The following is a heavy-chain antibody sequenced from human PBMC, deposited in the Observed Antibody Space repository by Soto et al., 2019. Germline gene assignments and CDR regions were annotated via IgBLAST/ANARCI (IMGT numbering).Heavy chain of an antibody. CDR3: ARGIIKGIVGYYYYYMDV. CDR1: GYTFTSYD. CDR2: MNPNSGNT. Sequence: GASVKVSCKASGYTFTSYDINWVRQATGQGLEWMGWMNPNSGNTGYAQKFQGRVTMTRNTSISTAYMELSGLRSEDTAVYYCARGIIKGIVGYYYYYMDVWGKGTTVTVSS. D-gene: IGHD2-15*01. J-gene: IGHJ6*03. V-gene: IGHV1-8*01.